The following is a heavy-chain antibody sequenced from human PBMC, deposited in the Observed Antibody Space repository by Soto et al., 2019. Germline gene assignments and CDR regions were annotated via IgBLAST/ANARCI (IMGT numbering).Heavy chain of an antibody. J-gene: IGHJ4*02. Sequence: QVQLVESGGGVVQPGRSLRLSCAASGFTFSSYGMHWVRQAPGKGLEWVAVIWYDGSNKYYADSVKGRFTISRDNSKNTLYLQMNSLRAEDTAMYYCARETRQLCLDYWGQGTLVTVSS. V-gene: IGHV3-33*01. D-gene: IGHD5-18*01. CDR1: GFTFSSYG. CDR3: ARETRQLCLDY. CDR2: IWYDGSNK.